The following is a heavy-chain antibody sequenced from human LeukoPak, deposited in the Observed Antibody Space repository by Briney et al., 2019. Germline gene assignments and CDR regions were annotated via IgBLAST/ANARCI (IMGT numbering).Heavy chain of an antibody. CDR1: GCSFSRYR. D-gene: IGHD3-3*01. CDR3: ARASYYDFWSGYNFDY. V-gene: IGHV3-7*01. J-gene: IGHJ4*02. Sequence: LTLTCAAAGCSFSRYRSIPQWLAPSYPLESVTNSKQDGSEKYYVDSVKGRFTISRDNAKNSLYLQMNSLRAEDTAVYYCARASYYDFWSGYNFDYWGQGTLVTVSS. CDR2: SKQDGSEK.